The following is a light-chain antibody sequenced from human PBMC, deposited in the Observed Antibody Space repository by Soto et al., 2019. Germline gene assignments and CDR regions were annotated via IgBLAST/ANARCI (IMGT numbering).Light chain of an antibody. CDR3: NSYTTVNGLDVI. J-gene: IGLJ2*01. CDR1: SSDIGAFNY. CDR2: DVT. Sequence: QSALTQPASVSGSPGQSITISCTGTSSDIGAFNYVSWYQQSPGKAPKLIIYDVTNRPSGVSDRFSGSKSGNTASLTISGLQDEDEADYYCNSYTTVNGLDVIFGGGTQLTVL. V-gene: IGLV2-14*01.